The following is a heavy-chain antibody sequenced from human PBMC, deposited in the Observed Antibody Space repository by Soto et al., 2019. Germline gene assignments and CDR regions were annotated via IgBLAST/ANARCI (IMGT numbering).Heavy chain of an antibody. CDR2: INPNSGGT. D-gene: IGHD6-19*01. J-gene: IGHJ4*02. Sequence: GASVKVSCKASGYTFTGYYMHWVRQAPGQGLEWMGWINPNSGGTNYAQKFQDRVTITADESRNTLYMELSSLRSEDTAVYFCARGRGLYNSGRSQLDYWGQGTPVTVSS. CDR1: GYTFTGYY. CDR3: ARGRGLYNSGRSQLDY. V-gene: IGHV1-2*02.